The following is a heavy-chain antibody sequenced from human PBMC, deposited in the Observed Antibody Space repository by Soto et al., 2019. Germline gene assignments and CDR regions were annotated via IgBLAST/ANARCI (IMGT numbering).Heavy chain of an antibody. CDR3: AKDPLRYSCGWYAGVGKFYYYYGMDV. V-gene: IGHV3-30*18. J-gene: IGHJ6*02. Sequence: LRLSCAASGFTFSSYGMHWVRQAPGKGLEWVAVISYDGSNKYYADSVKGRFTISRDNSKNTLYLQMNSLRAEDTAVYYCAKDPLRYSCGWYAGVGKFYYYYGMDVWGQGTTVTVSS. CDR2: ISYDGSNK. D-gene: IGHD6-19*01. CDR1: GFTFSSYG.